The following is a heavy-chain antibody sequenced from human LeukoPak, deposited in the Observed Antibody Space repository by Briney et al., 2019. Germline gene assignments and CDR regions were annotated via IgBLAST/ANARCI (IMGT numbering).Heavy chain of an antibody. CDR3: ARESKATYSSGCLDY. CDR2: IIPIFGTA. J-gene: IGHJ4*02. CDR1: GGTFSSYA. V-gene: IGHV1-69*13. D-gene: IGHD6-19*01. Sequence: ASVKVSCKASGGTFSSYAISWVRQAPGQGLEWMGGIIPIFGTANYAQKFQGRVTITADESTGTAYMELSSLRSEDTAVYYCARESKATYSSGCLDYWGQGTLVTVSS.